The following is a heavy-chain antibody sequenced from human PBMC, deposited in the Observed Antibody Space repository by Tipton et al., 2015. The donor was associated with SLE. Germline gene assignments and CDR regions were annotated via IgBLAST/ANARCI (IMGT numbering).Heavy chain of an antibody. CDR2: INYSGTT. V-gene: IGHV4-39*07. Sequence: TLSLTCTVSGGSISTSSYYWAWIRQPPGKGLECIGNINYSGTTSYNPSLKSRVTMSVDTSQSQFSLTLSSVTAADTAIYYCAGSPFYDFWRNSWGQGTLVSVSS. CDR3: AGSPFYDFWRNS. J-gene: IGHJ5*02. CDR1: GGSISTSSYY. D-gene: IGHD3-3*01.